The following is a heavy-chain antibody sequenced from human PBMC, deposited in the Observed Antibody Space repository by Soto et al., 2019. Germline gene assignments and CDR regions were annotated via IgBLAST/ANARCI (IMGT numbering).Heavy chain of an antibody. V-gene: IGHV1-18*01. D-gene: IGHD2-21*01. Sequence: QAQLVQSGGEVKRPGASVKVSCKASGYTFNKYGFNWVRQAPGQGLEWMGRISAYNDYTNFAQKFQGRVTLTTDATTNTSYMELKILSSDDTAIYYCASGRGVVVPDGTPDAFDVWGQGTMVTVSS. J-gene: IGHJ3*01. CDR2: ISAYNDYT. CDR1: GYTFNKYG. CDR3: ASGRGVVVPDGTPDAFDV.